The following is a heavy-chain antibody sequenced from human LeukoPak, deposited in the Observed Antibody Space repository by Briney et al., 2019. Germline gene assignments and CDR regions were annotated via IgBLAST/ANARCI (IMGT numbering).Heavy chain of an antibody. D-gene: IGHD6-25*01. Sequence: GGSLRLSCAASGFTFSSYVMHWVRQAPGKGLEWVAVISDDGINKYYADSVKGRFTISRDNSKSALFLQLNSLRAEDTAVYYCARDHAALRHYFDYWGQGTLITVSS. J-gene: IGHJ4*02. V-gene: IGHV3-30-3*01. CDR1: GFTFSSYV. CDR3: ARDHAALRHYFDY. CDR2: ISDDGINK.